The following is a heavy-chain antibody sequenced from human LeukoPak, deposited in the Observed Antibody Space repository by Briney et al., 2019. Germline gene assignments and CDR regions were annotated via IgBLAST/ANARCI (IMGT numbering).Heavy chain of an antibody. Sequence: GGSLRLSCVVSGITLSNYGMSWVRQAPGKGLEWVGRIKSKTDGGTTDYAAPVKGRFTISRDDSKNTLYLQMNSLKTEDTAVYYCTTCYDILTGYFLFDYWGQGTLVTVSS. CDR1: GITLSNYG. D-gene: IGHD3-9*01. V-gene: IGHV3-15*01. CDR3: TTCYDILTGYFLFDY. CDR2: IKSKTDGGTT. J-gene: IGHJ4*02.